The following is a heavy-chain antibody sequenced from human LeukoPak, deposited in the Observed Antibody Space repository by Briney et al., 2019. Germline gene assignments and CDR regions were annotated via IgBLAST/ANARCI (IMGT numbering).Heavy chain of an antibody. CDR2: ISGSGSST. J-gene: IGHJ3*02. D-gene: IGHD2-15*01. CDR3: AKDPPRGSGDAFDI. CDR1: GFTFSNYA. V-gene: IGHV3-23*01. Sequence: GGSLRLSCAASGFTFSNYAMSWVRQAPGKGLEWVSTISGSGSSTYYADSVKGRFTISRDNSRNTLYLQMDSLRAEDSAVYYCAKDPPRGSGDAFDIWGQGTRVTVSS.